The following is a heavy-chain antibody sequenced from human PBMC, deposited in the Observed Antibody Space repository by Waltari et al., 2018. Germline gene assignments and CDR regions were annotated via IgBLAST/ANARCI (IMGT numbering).Heavy chain of an antibody. CDR3: ARYVERYDILTGYFDY. J-gene: IGHJ4*02. D-gene: IGHD3-9*01. CDR2: IYPGDSDT. V-gene: IGHV5-51*01. CDR1: GYSFTSYW. Sequence: EVQLVQSGAEVKKPGESLQISCKGSGYSFTSYWIGWVRKMPGKGLEWMGIIYPGDSDTRYSPSFQGQVTISADKSISTAYLQWSSLKASDTAMYYCARYVERYDILTGYFDYWGQGTLVTVSS.